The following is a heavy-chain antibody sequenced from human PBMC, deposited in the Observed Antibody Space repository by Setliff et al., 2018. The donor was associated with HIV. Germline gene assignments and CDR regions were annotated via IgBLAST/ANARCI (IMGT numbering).Heavy chain of an antibody. D-gene: IGHD5-18*01. J-gene: IGHJ4*02. CDR2: IHYTGST. V-gene: IGHV4-38-2*01. CDR1: GYSISSGYF. CDR3: ARGGYSYGLY. Sequence: SETLSLTCAVSGYSISSGYFWGWIRQPPGKGLEWIGYIHYTGSTTYNPSLKSRVTISIDTSNNQISLRLSSVTAADTAMYYCARGGYSYGLYWGQGTLVTVSS.